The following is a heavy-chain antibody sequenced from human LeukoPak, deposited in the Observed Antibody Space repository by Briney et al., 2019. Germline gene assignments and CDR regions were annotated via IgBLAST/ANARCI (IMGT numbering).Heavy chain of an antibody. CDR1: GFTFSDYY. Sequence: GGSLRLSCAASGFTFSDYYMSWIRQAPGKGLEWVSYISSSGSTIYYADSVKGRFTISRDNAKNSLYLQMNSLRAEDTAVYYCATGLRYGSGTLKKTWDYWGQGTLVTVSS. D-gene: IGHD3-10*01. V-gene: IGHV3-11*01. CDR2: ISSSGSTI. CDR3: ATGLRYGSGTLKKTWDY. J-gene: IGHJ4*02.